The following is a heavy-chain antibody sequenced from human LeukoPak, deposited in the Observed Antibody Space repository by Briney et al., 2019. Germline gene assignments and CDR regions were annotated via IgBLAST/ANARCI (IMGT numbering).Heavy chain of an antibody. CDR1: GGSISLSYYY. CDR3: ARGIAATYYYYYYYMDV. Sequence: SETLSLTCSVSGGSISLSYYYWGWIRQPPGKALEWIGSVYYSGSTYYNPSLKSRVTISVDTSKNQFSLKLSSVTAADTAVYYCARGIAATYYYYYYYMDVWGKGTTVTVSS. CDR2: VYYSGST. V-gene: IGHV4-39*07. J-gene: IGHJ6*03. D-gene: IGHD6-13*01.